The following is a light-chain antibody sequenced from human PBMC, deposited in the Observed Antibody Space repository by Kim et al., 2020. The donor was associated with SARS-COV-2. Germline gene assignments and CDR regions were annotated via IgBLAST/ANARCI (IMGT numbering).Light chain of an antibody. CDR1: QSVSSN. CDR2: GAS. J-gene: IGKJ2*01. V-gene: IGKV3-15*01. Sequence: SVSPWERAPLACRARQSVSSNLAWYQQKPGQAPRLLIYGASTRATGIPARFSGSGSGTEFTLTISSLQSEDFAVYYCQQYNNWPYTFGQGTKLEI. CDR3: QQYNNWPYT.